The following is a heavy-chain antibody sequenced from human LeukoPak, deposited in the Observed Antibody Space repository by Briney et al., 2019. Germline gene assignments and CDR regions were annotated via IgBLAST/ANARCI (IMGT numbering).Heavy chain of an antibody. D-gene: IGHD2-15*01. CDR1: GGSISSSSYY. Sequence: SETLSLTCTVSGGSISSSSYYWGWIRQPPGKGLEWIGSIYYSGSTYYNPSLKSRVTISVDTSKNQFSLKLSSVTAADTAVYHCARGRGWPNYYYYYYMDVWGKGTTVTVSS. J-gene: IGHJ6*03. CDR3: ARGRGWPNYYYYYYMDV. CDR2: IYYSGST. V-gene: IGHV4-39*07.